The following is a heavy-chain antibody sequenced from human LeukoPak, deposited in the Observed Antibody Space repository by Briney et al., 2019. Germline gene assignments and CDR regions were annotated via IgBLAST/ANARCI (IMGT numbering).Heavy chain of an antibody. CDR1: GYTFTSYD. CDR3: ARDRYYDFWSGTNAIFDY. D-gene: IGHD3-3*01. Sequence: ASVEVSCKASGYTFTSYDINWVRQATGQGLEWMGWMNPNSGNTGYAQKFQGRVTITRNTSISTAYMELSSLRSEDTAVYYCARDRYYDFWSGTNAIFDYWGQGTLVTVSS. V-gene: IGHV1-8*03. CDR2: MNPNSGNT. J-gene: IGHJ4*02.